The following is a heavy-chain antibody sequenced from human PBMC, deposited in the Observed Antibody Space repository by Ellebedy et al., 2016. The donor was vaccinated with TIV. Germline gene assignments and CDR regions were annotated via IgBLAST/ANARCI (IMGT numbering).Heavy chain of an antibody. CDR1: GYTFTSYD. D-gene: IGHD2-2*01. CDR2: MNPNSGNT. V-gene: IGHV1-8*01. J-gene: IGHJ5*02. Sequence: ASVKVSXXASGYTFTSYDINWVRQATGQGLEWMGWMNPNSGNTGYAQKFQGRVTMTRNTSISTAYMELSSLRSEDTAVYYCAGHHCSSTSCPPAGFNPWGQGTLVTVSS. CDR3: AGHHCSSTSCPPAGFNP.